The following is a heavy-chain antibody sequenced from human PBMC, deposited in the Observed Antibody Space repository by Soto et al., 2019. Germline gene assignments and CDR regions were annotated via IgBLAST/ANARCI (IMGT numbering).Heavy chain of an antibody. V-gene: IGHV3-64D*06. J-gene: IGHJ4*02. CDR2: ISSTGGST. CDR1: GFTFTNYA. Sequence: VGSLRLSCSASGFTFTNYAIHWIRQAPGKGLEYVSAISSTGGSTYYADSVKGRFTISRDNSKNTVYLQMSSLRSEDSAVYYCVARYCSSTTCYQVDYWGQGTLVTVSS. D-gene: IGHD2-2*01. CDR3: VARYCSSTTCYQVDY.